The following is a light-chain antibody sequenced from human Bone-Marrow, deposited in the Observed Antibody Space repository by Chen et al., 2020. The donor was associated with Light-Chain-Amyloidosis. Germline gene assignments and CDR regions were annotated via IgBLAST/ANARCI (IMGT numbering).Light chain of an antibody. CDR3: QQYNNWGT. CDR1: QSVSSN. Sequence: EIVMTHSPAPLSVSPGERATLSCRASQSVSSNLAWYQQKPGQAPRLLIYGASTRATGIPARFSGSGSGTEFTLTISSLQSEDFAVYYCQQYNNWGTFGQGTKLEIK. CDR2: GAS. J-gene: IGKJ2*01. V-gene: IGKV3-15*01.